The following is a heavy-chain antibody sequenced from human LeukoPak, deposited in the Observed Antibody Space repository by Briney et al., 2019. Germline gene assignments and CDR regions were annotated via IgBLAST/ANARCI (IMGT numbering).Heavy chain of an antibody. V-gene: IGHV1-2*02. CDR3: ARDVGSGWYYYYGMDV. CDR1: GYTFTGYY. D-gene: IGHD6-19*01. J-gene: IGHJ6*02. CDR2: INPNSGGT. Sequence: ASVKVSCKASGYTFTGYYMHWVRQAPGQGLEWMGWINPNSGGTNYAQKFQGRVTMTRDTSISTAYMELGRLRAEDTAVYYCARDVGSGWYYYYGMDVWGQGTTVTVSS.